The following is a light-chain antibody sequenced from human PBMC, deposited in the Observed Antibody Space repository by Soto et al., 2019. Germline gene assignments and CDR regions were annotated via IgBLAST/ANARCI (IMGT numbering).Light chain of an antibody. CDR2: DVN. CDR1: SSDVGGYNY. CDR3: SSYAGSSTVL. J-gene: IGLJ2*01. V-gene: IGLV2-14*03. Sequence: QSALTQPASVSGSPGQSITISCTGTSSDVGGYNYVSWYQQEPGKAPKLIIYDVNNRPSGVSNRFSGSKSGNTASLTISGLQAEDEADYHCSSYAGSSTVLFGGGTKLTVL.